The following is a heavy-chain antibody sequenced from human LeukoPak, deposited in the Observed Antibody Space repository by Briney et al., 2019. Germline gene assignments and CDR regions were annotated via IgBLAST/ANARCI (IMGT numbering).Heavy chain of an antibody. D-gene: IGHD6-13*01. Sequence: SETLSLTCTVSGGSISSGSFYWSWLRQPTGKGLVWIGRLHTSGTSNYNPSLNSRVTMSVDTSKNQFSLKLTSVTAADTAIYYCTRAAADTDDYYYMDVWGKGTTVTVSS. J-gene: IGHJ6*03. CDR2: LHTSGTS. CDR1: GGSISSGSFY. CDR3: TRAAADTDDYYYMDV. V-gene: IGHV4-61*02.